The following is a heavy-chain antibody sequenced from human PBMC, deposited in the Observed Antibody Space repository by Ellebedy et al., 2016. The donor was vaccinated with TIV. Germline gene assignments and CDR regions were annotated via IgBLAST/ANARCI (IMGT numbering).Heavy chain of an antibody. Sequence: ASVKVSXXVSGYTLTELSMHWVRQAPGKGLEWMGGFDPEDGETIYAQKFQGRVTMTEDTSTDTAYMELSSLRSEDTAVYYCAPRHGRVVPAALYYYYGMDVWGQGTTVTVSS. J-gene: IGHJ6*02. D-gene: IGHD2-2*01. CDR3: APRHGRVVPAALYYYYGMDV. CDR2: FDPEDGET. CDR1: GYTLTELS. V-gene: IGHV1-24*01.